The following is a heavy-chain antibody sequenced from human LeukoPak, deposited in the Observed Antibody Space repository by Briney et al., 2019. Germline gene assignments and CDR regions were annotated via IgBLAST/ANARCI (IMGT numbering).Heavy chain of an antibody. CDR2: ISWNSGSI. Sequence: GGSLRLSCAASGFTFSSYGMHWVRQAPGKGLEWVSGISWNSGSIGYADSVKGRFTISRDNAKNSLYLQMNSLRAEDTALYYCAKDYCSSTSCPLDYWGQGTLVTVSS. D-gene: IGHD2-2*01. V-gene: IGHV3-9*01. CDR3: AKDYCSSTSCPLDY. J-gene: IGHJ4*02. CDR1: GFTFSSYG.